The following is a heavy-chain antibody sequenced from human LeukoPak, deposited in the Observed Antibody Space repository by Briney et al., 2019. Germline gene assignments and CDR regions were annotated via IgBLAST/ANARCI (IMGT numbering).Heavy chain of an antibody. Sequence: PGGSLRLSCAASGFTFSSYNMNWVRQTPGQGLEWVSSITSGSSHIYYADSVKGRFTISRDNAKSSLYLQMNSLRAEDTAVYYCARDFPYYYDTSGYHFDYWGQGTLVTVSS. V-gene: IGHV3-21*01. J-gene: IGHJ4*02. CDR1: GFTFSSYN. CDR3: ARDFPYYYDTSGYHFDY. D-gene: IGHD3-22*01. CDR2: ITSGSSHI.